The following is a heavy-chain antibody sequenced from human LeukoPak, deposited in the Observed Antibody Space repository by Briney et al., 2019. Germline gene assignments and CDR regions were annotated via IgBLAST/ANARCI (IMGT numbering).Heavy chain of an antibody. V-gene: IGHV3-30*04. CDR3: ARDTTVTYDAFDI. Sequence: GGSLRLSCAASGLTFSSYAMHWVRQAPGKGLEWVAVISYDGSNKYYADSVKGRFTISRNNSKNTLYLQMNSLRAEDTAVYYCARDTTVTYDAFDIWGQGTMVTVSS. D-gene: IGHD4-23*01. CDR2: ISYDGSNK. J-gene: IGHJ3*02. CDR1: GLTFSSYA.